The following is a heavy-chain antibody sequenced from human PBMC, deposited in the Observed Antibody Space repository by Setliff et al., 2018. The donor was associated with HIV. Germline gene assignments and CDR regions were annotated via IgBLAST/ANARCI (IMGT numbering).Heavy chain of an antibody. Sequence: PSETLSLTCTVSGDSIDRSNFFWTWIRQHPGKGLEWIGYIYYSGSATYNPSLKSQASISVDTSRNEFSLKLSSVTAADTAVYFCARWHPPYGFWEEDYWGQGTLVTVSS. CDR2: IYYSGSA. J-gene: IGHJ4*02. CDR3: ARWHPPYGFWEEDY. CDR1: GDSIDRSNFF. D-gene: IGHD3-10*01. V-gene: IGHV4-31*01.